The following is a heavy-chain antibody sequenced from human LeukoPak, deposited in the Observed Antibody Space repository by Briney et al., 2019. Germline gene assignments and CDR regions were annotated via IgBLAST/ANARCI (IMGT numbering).Heavy chain of an antibody. D-gene: IGHD3-22*01. CDR2: IYTSGST. CDR3: ARDRTVYYYDSSGPHTTGYYFDY. CDR1: GGSISGYY. V-gene: IGHV4-4*07. J-gene: IGHJ4*02. Sequence: SQTLSLTCTVSGGSISGYYWNWIRQPAGKGLEWIGRIYTSGSTNYNPSLKSRVTMSVDTSKNQFSLKLSSVTAADTAVYYCARDRTVYYYDSSGPHTTGYYFDYWGQGTLVTVSS.